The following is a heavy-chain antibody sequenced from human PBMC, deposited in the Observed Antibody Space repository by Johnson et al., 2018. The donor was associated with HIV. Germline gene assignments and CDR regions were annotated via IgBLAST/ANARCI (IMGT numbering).Heavy chain of an antibody. J-gene: IGHJ3*02. Sequence: VQLVESGGGLVQSGGSLRLSCAASGFTFSSYWMHWVRQGPGKGLVWVANINQDGVEKYYVDSVKGRFTISRDNATNSLFLQMNIVRDEDTAVYYCVRGGAVAPSSGFDIWGQGTKVTVSS. CDR1: GFTFSSYW. CDR2: INQDGVEK. V-gene: IGHV3-7*03. CDR3: VRGGAVAPSSGFDI. D-gene: IGHD6-19*01.